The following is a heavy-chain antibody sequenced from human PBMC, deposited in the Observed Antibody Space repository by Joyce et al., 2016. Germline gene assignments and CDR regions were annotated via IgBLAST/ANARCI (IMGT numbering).Heavy chain of an antibody. CDR2: VNSGPGIT. J-gene: IGHJ5*02. D-gene: IGHD3-10*01. Sequence: QVQLVQSGAEVKRPGASVKMSCKTSGYTFSEYTIHWVRQAPGQRLEWMGWVNSGPGITTYSQKFQDRVTITRDTAASTAYMELSTLTSEDTAVYFCARGIINYAWFDPWGQGTLVTVSS. CDR1: GYTFSEYT. CDR3: ARGIINYAWFDP. V-gene: IGHV1-3*04.